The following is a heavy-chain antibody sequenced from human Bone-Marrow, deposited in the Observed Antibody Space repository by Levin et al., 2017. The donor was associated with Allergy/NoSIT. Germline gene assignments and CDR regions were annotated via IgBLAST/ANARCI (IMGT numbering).Heavy chain of an antibody. CDR2: ISYDGSNK. Sequence: GGSLRLSCAASGFTFSSYGMHWVRQAPGKGLEWVAVISYDGSNKYYADSVKGRFTISRDNSKNTLYLQMNSLRAEDTAVYYCAKVWPVAGRDKLGAKKNWFDPWGQGTLVTVSS. CDR1: GFTFSSYG. J-gene: IGHJ5*02. D-gene: IGHD6-19*01. CDR3: AKVWPVAGRDKLGAKKNWFDP. V-gene: IGHV3-30*18.